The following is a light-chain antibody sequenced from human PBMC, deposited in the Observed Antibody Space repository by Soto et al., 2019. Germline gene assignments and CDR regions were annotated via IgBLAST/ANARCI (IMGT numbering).Light chain of an antibody. CDR1: TSDVGGYNY. Sequence: QSALTQPASVSGSPGQSIAISCTGTTSDVGGYNYVSWYQQHPGKVPKLLIHEVSNRPSGVSNRFSGSKSGNTASLTISGLQADDEADYYCSSYTTSSALQVFGTGTKVTVL. J-gene: IGLJ1*01. CDR2: EVS. V-gene: IGLV2-14*01. CDR3: SSYTTSSALQV.